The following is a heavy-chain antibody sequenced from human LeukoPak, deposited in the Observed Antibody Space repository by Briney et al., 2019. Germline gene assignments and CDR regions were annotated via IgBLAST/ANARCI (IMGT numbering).Heavy chain of an antibody. D-gene: IGHD6-13*01. J-gene: IGHJ4*02. V-gene: IGHV3-11*06. Sequence: GGSLRLSCAASGFTFSDYYMSWIRQAPGKGLEWVSYVSPTSSHTNYADSVKGRFTISRGNAKNSLYLQMNSLGAEDSAVYYCARYRGTAEPAYYFDCWGQGILVTVSS. CDR3: ARYRGTAEPAYYFDC. CDR1: GFTFSDYY. CDR2: VSPTSSHT.